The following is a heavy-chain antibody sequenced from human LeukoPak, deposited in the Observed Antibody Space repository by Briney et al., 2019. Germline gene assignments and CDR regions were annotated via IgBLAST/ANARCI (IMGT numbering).Heavy chain of an antibody. CDR2: ISAYNGNT. J-gene: IGHJ3*02. V-gene: IGHV1-18*01. CDR3: ASRLKDAFDI. Sequence: ASVNVSCKASGYTFTSYGISWVRQAPGQGLEWMGWISAYNGNTNYAQKLHGRVTMTTNTSTSTAYMELRSLRSDDTAVYYCASRLKDAFDIWGQGTMVTVSS. CDR1: GYTFTSYG. D-gene: IGHD3-16*01.